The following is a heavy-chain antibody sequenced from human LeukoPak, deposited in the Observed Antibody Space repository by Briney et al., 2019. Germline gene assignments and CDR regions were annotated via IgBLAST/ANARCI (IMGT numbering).Heavy chain of an antibody. CDR1: GFSFSYYG. V-gene: IGHV3-30*02. CDR2: IRYDGKNK. Sequence: GGSLRLSCAATGFSFSYYGMHWVRQAPGKGLQWVAFIRYDGKNKYYADSVKGRFIISRDNSKNTLYVQMNSLRVDDTALYYCAKDVGSGWYVTDWGQGTLVTVSS. D-gene: IGHD6-19*01. J-gene: IGHJ4*02. CDR3: AKDVGSGWYVTD.